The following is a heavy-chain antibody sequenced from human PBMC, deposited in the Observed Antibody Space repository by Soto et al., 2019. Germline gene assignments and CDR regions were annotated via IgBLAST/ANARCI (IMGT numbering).Heavy chain of an antibody. CDR2: ISPDGRTT. J-gene: IGHJ4*02. Sequence: SGGSLSLSCAASGFSCSHYWMHWVRQAPGKGLVWVSRISPDGRTTTYADSVKGRFTISRDNAKSTLYLQMNSLTVEDGAVYYCADSWLPTSYWGPGTLVTVSS. CDR3: ADSWLPTSY. V-gene: IGHV3-74*01. D-gene: IGHD3-10*01. CDR1: GFSCSHYW.